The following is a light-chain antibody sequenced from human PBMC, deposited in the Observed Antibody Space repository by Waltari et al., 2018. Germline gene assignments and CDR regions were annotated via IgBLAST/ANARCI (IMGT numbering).Light chain of an antibody. Sequence: DIQMTQSPSTLSASVGDRVTITCQASQDISNYLNWYQQKPGRAPKLLIYDASTLETGVPSRVSGSGSGTDFTFTISGLQPENVATYYCQVYDNPPITFGQGTRLEI. J-gene: IGKJ5*01. CDR3: QVYDNPPIT. CDR2: DAS. V-gene: IGKV1-33*01. CDR1: QDISNY.